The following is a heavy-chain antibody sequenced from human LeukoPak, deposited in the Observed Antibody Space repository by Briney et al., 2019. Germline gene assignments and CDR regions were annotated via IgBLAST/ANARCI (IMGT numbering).Heavy chain of an antibody. CDR2: INPNSGGT. CDR3: ARDYRGSESPSIY. D-gene: IGHD3-10*01. CDR1: GYTLTGYY. J-gene: IGHJ4*02. Sequence: ASVKVSCKASGYTLTGYYMHWVRQAPGQGLEWMGWINPNSGGTNYAQKFQGRVTMTRDTSISTAYMELSRLRSDDTAVYYCARDYRGSESPSIYWGQGTLVTVSS. V-gene: IGHV1-2*02.